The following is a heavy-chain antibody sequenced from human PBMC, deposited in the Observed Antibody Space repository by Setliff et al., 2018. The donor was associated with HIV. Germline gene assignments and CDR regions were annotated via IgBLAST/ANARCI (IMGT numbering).Heavy chain of an antibody. Sequence: SVKVSCKASGGTFSSYVISWVRQAPGQGPEWMGGIIPMYGVANYAQKFQGRVTITTDESTSTAYMELSSMRSEDTAVYYCALPYCGGGNCWSSASLPPAGWFDPWGQGTLVTVSS. D-gene: IGHD2-15*01. CDR3: ALPYCGGGNCWSSASLPPAGWFDP. V-gene: IGHV1-69*05. J-gene: IGHJ5*02. CDR2: IIPMYGVA. CDR1: GGTFSSYV.